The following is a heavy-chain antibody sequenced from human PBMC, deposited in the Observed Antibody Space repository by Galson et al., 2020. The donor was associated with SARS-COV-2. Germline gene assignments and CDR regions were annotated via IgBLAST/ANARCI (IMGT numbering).Heavy chain of an antibody. CDR1: GITSSNHA. D-gene: IGHD3-22*01. Sequence: SLKISCAASGITSSNHAIHWVRQAPGKRQEWVAQISYDGSDKYYGDSVKGRFTISRDSSKNMVYLQMNNLKVDDTVVYYCARDGQLSSGGEFDYWGQGWLVTVSS. V-gene: IGHV3-33*05. J-gene: IGHJ4*02. CDR2: ISYDGSDK. CDR3: ARDGQLSSGGEFDY.